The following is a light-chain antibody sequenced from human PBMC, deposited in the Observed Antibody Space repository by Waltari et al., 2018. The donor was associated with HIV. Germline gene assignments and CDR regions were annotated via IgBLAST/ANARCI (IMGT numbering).Light chain of an antibody. J-gene: IGLJ3*02. CDR2: ADR. V-gene: IGLV1-40*01. Sequence: SVLTQQPSVSGAPGQRLAISCTGNSSNIGAGYAVHWYQPLPGTVTKLLTHADRRRPSWVPDRFLVINSGTSCCLASTGLQTDGEADYYCQSYDSGLSGWVFGGGAKLTVL. CDR3: QSYDSGLSGWV. CDR1: SSNIGAGYA.